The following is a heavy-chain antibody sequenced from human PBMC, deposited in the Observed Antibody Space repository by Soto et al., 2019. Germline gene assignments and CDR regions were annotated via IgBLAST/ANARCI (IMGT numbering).Heavy chain of an antibody. CDR1: GGSISSYY. D-gene: IGHD4-17*01. J-gene: IGHJ4*02. CDR2: IYYSGST. Sequence: PXXTLSLPFTVSGGSISSYYWSWIPQPPGKGLEWIGYIYYSGSTHYNHSLKSRVTISVDTSKNQFSLKLSSETAADTAVYYCARALGHDYGDYFFDYWGQGTLVTVSS. CDR3: ARALGHDYGDYFFDY. V-gene: IGHV4-59*01.